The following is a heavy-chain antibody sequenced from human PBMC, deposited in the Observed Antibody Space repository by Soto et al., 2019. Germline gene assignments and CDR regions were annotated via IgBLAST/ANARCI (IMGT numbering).Heavy chain of an antibody. V-gene: IGHV3-7*01. CDR3: ARGGPDKWTRHADY. Sequence: VQLVESGGGLVQPGGSLRLSCAGSGFTFKSYWMSWVRQAPGKGLEWVANIKQDGGETNYVDSVKGRFTISRDNAKNSLYLQMNSLRAEDTAVYYCARGGPDKWTRHADYWGQGTLVSVSS. J-gene: IGHJ4*02. CDR2: IKQDGGET. CDR1: GFTFKSYW. D-gene: IGHD2-15*01.